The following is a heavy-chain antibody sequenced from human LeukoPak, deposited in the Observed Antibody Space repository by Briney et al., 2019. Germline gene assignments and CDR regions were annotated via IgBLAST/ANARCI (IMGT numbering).Heavy chain of an antibody. CDR3: ARETGRLALYYYYYMDV. CDR1: GFSIRSGFY. D-gene: IGHD6-19*01. Sequence: SETLSLTCTVSGFSIRSGFYWGWIRQPPGKGMEWIGNIHHSGSTYYNPSLKSRVTISVDTSKNQFSLKVTSVTATDTAVYYCARETGRLALYYYYYMDVWGKGTTVTISS. CDR2: IHHSGST. J-gene: IGHJ6*03. V-gene: IGHV4-38-2*02.